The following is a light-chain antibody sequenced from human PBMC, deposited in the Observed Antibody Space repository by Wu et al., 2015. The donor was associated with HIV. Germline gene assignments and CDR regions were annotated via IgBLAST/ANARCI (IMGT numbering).Light chain of an antibody. CDR3: QQHYNWPLT. J-gene: IGKJ5*01. CDR2: DAS. V-gene: IGKV3-11*02. CDR1: RSVSGT. Sequence: EIVLTQSPATLSLSPGETATLSCRASRSVSGTLAWFQQKPGQAPRLLIYDASNRATGIPDRFSGSGSVRDFTLTISSLEPEDFAVYYCQQHYNWPLTFGQGTRLEIK.